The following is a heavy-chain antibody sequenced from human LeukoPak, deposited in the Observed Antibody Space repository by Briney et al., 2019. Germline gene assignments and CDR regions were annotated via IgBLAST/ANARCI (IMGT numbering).Heavy chain of an antibody. Sequence: SVKVSCKASGGTFSSYAISWVRQAPGQGLEWMGRIIPILGIANYAQKFQGRITMTRSTSITTAYMELSGLRSDDTAVYYCARGLGSYDSSELTWPMISFWGQGTQVTVSS. CDR2: IIPILGIA. D-gene: IGHD3-22*01. V-gene: IGHV1-69*04. CDR1: GGTFSSYA. J-gene: IGHJ4*02. CDR3: ARGLGSYDSSELTWPMISF.